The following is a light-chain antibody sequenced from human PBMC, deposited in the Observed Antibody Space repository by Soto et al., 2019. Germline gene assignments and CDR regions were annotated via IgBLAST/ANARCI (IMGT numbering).Light chain of an antibody. CDR2: DAS. V-gene: IGKV1-33*01. J-gene: IGKJ4*01. Sequence: DIQLTQSPPSLSASVGDRVTITCQASQDISTYLNWYQQNPGKAPKLLIYDASSLETGVPSRFSGSGSGTDFTFTISSLQPDDIATYYCQQYDNLPLTFGGGTKVDIK. CDR3: QQYDNLPLT. CDR1: QDISTY.